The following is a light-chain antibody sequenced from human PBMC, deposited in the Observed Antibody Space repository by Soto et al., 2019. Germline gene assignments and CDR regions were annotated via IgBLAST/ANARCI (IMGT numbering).Light chain of an antibody. CDR2: GAS. J-gene: IGKJ1*01. CDR3: QQHDTSPWT. CDR1: QIISSSY. V-gene: IGKV3-20*01. Sequence: EIVLTQSPGTLSLSPGERATRSCRASQIISSSYLAIAWYQQKPGQPPRLLIYGASSRATGIPDRFSGSGSATDFTLTISRLEPEDFAVYYCQQHDTSPWTFGQGTRVEIK.